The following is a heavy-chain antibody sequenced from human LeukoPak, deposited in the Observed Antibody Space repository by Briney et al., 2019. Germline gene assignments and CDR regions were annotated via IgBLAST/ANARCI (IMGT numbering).Heavy chain of an antibody. CDR1: GFTFSSYA. CDR3: ARGLTGTTFYFDY. CDR2: ISGSGGST. Sequence: GGSLRLSCAASGFTFSSYAMSWVRQAPGKGLEWVSAISGSGGSTYYADSVKGRFTISRDNSKNTLYLQMNSLRAEDTAVYYCARGLTGTTFYFDYWGQGTLVTVSS. V-gene: IGHV3-23*01. D-gene: IGHD1-1*01. J-gene: IGHJ4*02.